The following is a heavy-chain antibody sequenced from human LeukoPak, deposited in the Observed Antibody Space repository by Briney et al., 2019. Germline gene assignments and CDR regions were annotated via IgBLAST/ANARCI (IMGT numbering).Heavy chain of an antibody. V-gene: IGHV4-59*08. CDR3: ARGPGYCSGGSCYHTSYYFDY. J-gene: IGHJ4*02. CDR1: GGSISNYY. CDR2: IYYSGTT. D-gene: IGHD2-15*01. Sequence: PSETLSLTCTVSGGSISNYYWGWIRQPPGKGLEWIGYIYYSGTTKYNPSLKSRVTISVDTSENQFSLKLSSVTAADTAVYYCARGPGYCSGGSCYHTSYYFDYWGQGTLVTVSS.